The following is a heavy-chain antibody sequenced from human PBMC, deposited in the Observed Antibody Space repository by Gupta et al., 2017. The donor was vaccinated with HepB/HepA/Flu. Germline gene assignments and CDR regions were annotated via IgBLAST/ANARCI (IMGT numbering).Heavy chain of an antibody. J-gene: IGHJ6*03. CDR3: AKDLWFWSAMDV. Sequence: EVQLLESGGGLVQPGGSLRLSCAASGCSVDRNGMGWVRQAPGKGLEWVSGVGSDMRTHYADSVKGRFTISRDNLKNTVDLQMNSLRAEDTAVYHCAKDLWFWSAMDVWGEGITVTVSS. CDR2: VGSDMRT. V-gene: IGHV3-23*01. D-gene: IGHD3-3*01. CDR1: GCSVDRNG.